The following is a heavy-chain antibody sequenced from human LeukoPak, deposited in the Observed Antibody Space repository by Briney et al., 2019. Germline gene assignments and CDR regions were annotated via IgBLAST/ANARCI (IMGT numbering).Heavy chain of an antibody. CDR2: ISSSSSSYI. V-gene: IGHV3-21*01. CDR3: ARDREAWLDKNFDY. CDR1: GFTFSSYS. D-gene: IGHD6-19*01. J-gene: IGHJ4*02. Sequence: GGSLRLSCAASGFTFSSYSMNWVRQAPGKGLEWVSSISSSSSSYIYYADSVKGRFTISRDNAKNSLYLQMNSLRAEDTAVYYCARDREAWLDKNFDYWGQGTLVTVSS.